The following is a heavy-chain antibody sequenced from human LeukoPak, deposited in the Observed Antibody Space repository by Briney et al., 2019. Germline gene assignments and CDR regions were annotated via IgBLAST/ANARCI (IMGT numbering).Heavy chain of an antibody. CDR3: AKLPPWYYDSSGYADDAFDI. Sequence: PGGSLRLSCAASGFTFSSYGMHWVRQAPGKGLEWVAFIRYDGSNKYYADSVKGRFTISRDNSKNTLYLQMNSLRAEDTAVYYCAKLPPWYYDSSGYADDAFDIWGQGTMVTVSS. J-gene: IGHJ3*02. V-gene: IGHV3-30*02. CDR2: IRYDGSNK. CDR1: GFTFSSYG. D-gene: IGHD3-22*01.